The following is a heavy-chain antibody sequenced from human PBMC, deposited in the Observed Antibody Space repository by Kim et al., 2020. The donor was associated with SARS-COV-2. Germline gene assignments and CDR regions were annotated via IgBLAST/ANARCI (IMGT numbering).Heavy chain of an antibody. Sequence: GGSLRLSCAASGFRSSGYWMSWVRQAPGKGLEWVASIKEDGSEKDYVDSVKGRFTISRDNAENSLYLQMNSLRADDTAVYYCARGVWPYCKSASCFRRGYYCDSWRRGTLVTVS. V-gene: IGHV3-7*01. CDR2: IKEDGSEK. CDR1: GFRSSGYW. CDR3: ARGVWPYCKSASCFRRGYYCDS. D-gene: IGHD2-2*01. J-gene: IGHJ4*02.